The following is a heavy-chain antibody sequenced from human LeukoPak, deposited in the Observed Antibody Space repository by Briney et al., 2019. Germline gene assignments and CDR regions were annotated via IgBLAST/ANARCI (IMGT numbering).Heavy chain of an antibody. CDR2: INHSGAT. J-gene: IGHJ4*02. V-gene: IGHV4-34*01. CDR3: ARAWIAKAPLRATPFAY. CDR1: GGSFSDYS. D-gene: IGHD2-2*03. Sequence: SETLSLTCAVSGGSFSDYSWSWIRQSPGEGLEWIGEINHSGATNYNPSFKSRVTISVDTSKKQVSLKLNSVTAADTAVYYCARAWIAKAPLRATPFAYWGQGTLVTVSS.